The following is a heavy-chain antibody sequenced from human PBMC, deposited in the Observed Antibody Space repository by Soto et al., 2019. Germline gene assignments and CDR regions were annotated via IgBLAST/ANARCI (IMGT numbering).Heavy chain of an antibody. D-gene: IGHD1-1*01. Sequence: PSETLSLTCAVYGGSFSAYYWSWIRQPPGRGLEWIGEIIHSGSTNYNPSLKSRVTISVDTSKNQVSLKLSTVTAADTAVYSCAGRIVKRRAFDIWGQGTMVTVSS. J-gene: IGHJ3*02. CDR1: GGSFSAYY. CDR3: AGRIVKRRAFDI. CDR2: IIHSGST. V-gene: IGHV4-34*12.